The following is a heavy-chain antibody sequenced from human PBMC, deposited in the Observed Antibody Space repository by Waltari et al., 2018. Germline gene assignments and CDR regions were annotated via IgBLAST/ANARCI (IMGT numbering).Heavy chain of an antibody. V-gene: IGHV4-34*01. J-gene: IGHJ5*02. CDR1: GGSFSGYY. Sequence: QVQLQQWGAGLLKPSETLSLTCAVYGGSFSGYYWSWIRQPPGKGLEWIGEINHSGSTNYNPSLKSRFTISVDTSKNQFSLKLSSVTAADTAVYYCARRFYDFWSGHNWFDPWGQGTLVTVSS. CDR3: ARRFYDFWSGHNWFDP. D-gene: IGHD3-3*01. CDR2: INHSGST.